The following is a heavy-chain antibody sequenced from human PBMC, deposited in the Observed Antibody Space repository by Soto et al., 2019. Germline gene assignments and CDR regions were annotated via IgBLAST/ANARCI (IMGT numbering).Heavy chain of an antibody. V-gene: IGHV4-39*01. CDR1: GGSISSSGYY. Sequence: PSETLSLTCNVSGGSISSSGYYWGWLRQPPGKGLEWIASIYYSGSTYYNPSLKSRVTIAAHTSKNQISLKLSSANAADTAVYYCARHIYYYLTWGQGTPVTVSS. J-gene: IGHJ5*02. CDR3: ARHIYYYLT. CDR2: IYYSGST. D-gene: IGHD3-10*01.